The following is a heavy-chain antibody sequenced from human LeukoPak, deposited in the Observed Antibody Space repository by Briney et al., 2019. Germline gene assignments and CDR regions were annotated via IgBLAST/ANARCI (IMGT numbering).Heavy chain of an antibody. D-gene: IGHD3-16*01. V-gene: IGHV4-39*07. Sequence: SETLSLTCTVSGGSISRSSYYWGWIRQPPGKGLEWIGSIYYSGSTYYNPSLKSRVTISVDTSKNQFSLKLSSVTAADTAVYYCARDQRGGSYYYYYYYMDVWGKGTTVTVSS. J-gene: IGHJ6*03. CDR2: IYYSGST. CDR1: GGSISRSSYY. CDR3: ARDQRGGSYYYYYYYMDV.